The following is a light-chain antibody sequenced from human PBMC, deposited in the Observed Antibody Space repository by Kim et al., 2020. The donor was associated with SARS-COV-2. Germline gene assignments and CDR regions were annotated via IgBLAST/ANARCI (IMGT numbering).Light chain of an antibody. V-gene: IGKV1-5*01. CDR3: QEYETFSAT. CDR1: QNLDTS. CDR2: DAS. Sequence: GDRVTLTCRASQNLDTSLAWYQQKPGKAPKLLMYDASTLQSGAPSRFSGSGSGAEFTLTISNLQPSDFAIYYCQEYETFSATFGQGTKVEIK. J-gene: IGKJ1*01.